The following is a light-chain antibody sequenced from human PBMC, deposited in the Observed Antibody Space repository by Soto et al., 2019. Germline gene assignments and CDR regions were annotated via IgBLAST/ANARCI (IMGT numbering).Light chain of an antibody. V-gene: IGLV2-8*01. Sequence: QSVLTQPPSASGSPGQSVTISCTGTSSDLGNYDYVSWYQQHPGKAPKLMIYEVSKRPSGVPDRFSGSKSGNTASLTVTGLQTEDEADYYCSSYAGSNNVIFGGGTKLTVL. CDR2: EVS. CDR1: SSDLGNYDY. J-gene: IGLJ2*01. CDR3: SSYAGSNNVI.